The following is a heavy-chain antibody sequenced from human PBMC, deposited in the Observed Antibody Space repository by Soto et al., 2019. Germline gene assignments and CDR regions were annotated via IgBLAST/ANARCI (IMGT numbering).Heavy chain of an antibody. Sequence: ASVKVSCKASGGTFSSYAISWVRQAPGQGLEWMGGIIPIFGTANYAQKFQGRVTITADESTSTAYMELSSLRSEDTAVYYCARDLDEMATMSRDKNWGQGTLVTVSS. CDR3: ARDLDEMATMSRDKN. J-gene: IGHJ4*02. D-gene: IGHD5-12*01. V-gene: IGHV1-69*13. CDR1: GGTFSSYA. CDR2: IIPIFGTA.